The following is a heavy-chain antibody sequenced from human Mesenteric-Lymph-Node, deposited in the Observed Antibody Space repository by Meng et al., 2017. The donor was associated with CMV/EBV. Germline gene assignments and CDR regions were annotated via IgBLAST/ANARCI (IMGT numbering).Heavy chain of an antibody. V-gene: IGHV1-2*02. CDR3: ARGYGSGSYEFDY. J-gene: IGHJ4*02. Sequence: ASVKVSCKASGYTFTGYYMHWVRQAPGQGLEWMGWINPNSGDTNYAQKFQGRVTMTRDTSISTAYMELSRLRSEDTAVYYCARGYGSGSYEFDYWGQGTLVTVSS. D-gene: IGHD3-10*01. CDR1: GYTFTGYY. CDR2: INPNSGDT.